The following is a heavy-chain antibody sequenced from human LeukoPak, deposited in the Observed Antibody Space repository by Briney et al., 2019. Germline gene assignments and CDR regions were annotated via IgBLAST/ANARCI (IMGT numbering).Heavy chain of an antibody. CDR3: ARDRGRYYMDV. CDR2: IGTAGDI. J-gene: IGHJ6*03. V-gene: IGHV3-13*01. CDR1: GFRFSNFE. Sequence: GGSLRLSCVTSGFRFSNFEMNWVRQATGKGLEWVSGIGTAGDIYYPGSVKGRFTISRENAKNSLYLQMNSLRAGDTAVYYCARDRGRYYMDVWGKGTTVTISS. D-gene: IGHD6-25*01.